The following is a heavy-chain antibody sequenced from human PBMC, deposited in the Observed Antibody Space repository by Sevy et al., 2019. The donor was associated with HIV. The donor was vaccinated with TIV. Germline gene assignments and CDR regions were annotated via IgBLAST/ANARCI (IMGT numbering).Heavy chain of an antibody. CDR1: GFSFSYYG. CDR2: ISHDGINE. J-gene: IGHJ6*02. CDR3: ANAYSGSYSHSYLYALDV. V-gene: IGHV3-30*18. D-gene: IGHD1-26*01. Sequence: GGSLRLSCIGSGFSFSYYGIHWLRQSPGKGLDWVAVISHDGINEYYADSVKGRFTISRDNSKNTVYLEMNSLRNEDTAIYFCANAYSGSYSHSYLYALDVWGQGTTVTVSS.